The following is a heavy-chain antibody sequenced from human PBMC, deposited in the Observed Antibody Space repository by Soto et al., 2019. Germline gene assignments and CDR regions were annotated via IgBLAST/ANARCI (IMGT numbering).Heavy chain of an antibody. CDR1: GGSISSGGYY. CDR2: IYYSGST. J-gene: IGHJ4*02. CDR3: ARGSGSEYTCSGGSCYRSGYYYFDY. V-gene: IGHV4-31*03. Sequence: PSETLSLTCTVSGGSISSGGYYWSWIRQHPGKGLEWIGYIYYSGSTYYNPSLKSRVTISVDTSKNQFSPKLSSVTAADTAVYYCARGSGSEYTCSGGSCYRSGYYYFDYWGQGTLVTVSS. D-gene: IGHD2-15*01.